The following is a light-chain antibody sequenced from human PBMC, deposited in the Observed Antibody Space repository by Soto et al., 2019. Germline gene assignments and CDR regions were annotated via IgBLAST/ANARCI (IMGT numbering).Light chain of an antibody. J-gene: IGKJ5*01. CDR2: GVS. CDR1: QSVGSN. V-gene: IGKV3-15*01. CDR3: QQYNNWPL. Sequence: DIVMAQSPATLSVSPGEGATLSFRASQSVGSNLAWYQQKPAQAPRLLIYGVSTRATGTPARFSGSGSGTDFTLTISSLEPEDLAVYYCQQYNNWPLFGQGTRLEI.